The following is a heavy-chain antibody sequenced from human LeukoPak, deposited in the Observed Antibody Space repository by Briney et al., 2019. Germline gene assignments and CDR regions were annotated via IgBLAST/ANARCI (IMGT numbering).Heavy chain of an antibody. CDR3: ARGAKGYCSSTSCHRPYYYYYYMDV. CDR2: INHSGST. D-gene: IGHD2-2*01. Sequence: SETLSLTCAVYGGSFSGYYWSWIRQPPGKGLEWIGEINHSGSTNYNPSLKSRVTISLDTSKNQFSLKLSSVTAADTAVYYCARGAKGYCSSTSCHRPYYYYYYMDVWGKGTTVTVSS. CDR1: GGSFSGYY. V-gene: IGHV4-34*01. J-gene: IGHJ6*03.